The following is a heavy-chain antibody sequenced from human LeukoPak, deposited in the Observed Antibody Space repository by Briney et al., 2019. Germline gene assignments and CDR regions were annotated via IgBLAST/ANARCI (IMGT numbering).Heavy chain of an antibody. V-gene: IGHV3-23*01. CDR2: ITGSGGRT. CDR3: ARDRMGAIMYFDV. CDR1: GFTFSNAW. D-gene: IGHD3-10*01. Sequence: QSGGSLRLSCAASGFTFSNAWMSWVRQAPGEGLEWVSAITGSGGRTYYADSVKGRFTISRDNSRDRLYLETNSLRAEDTAVYYCARDRMGAIMYFDVWGRGTLVTVSS. J-gene: IGHJ2*01.